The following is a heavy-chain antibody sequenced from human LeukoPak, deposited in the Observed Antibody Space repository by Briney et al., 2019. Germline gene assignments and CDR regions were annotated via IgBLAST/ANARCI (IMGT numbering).Heavy chain of an antibody. D-gene: IGHD3-22*01. CDR3: ARDYYDSSGYYGIDY. Sequence: SETLSLTCAVYGGSFSGYYWSWIRQPPGKGLEWLGEINHSGNTNYNPSLKSRVTISVDTSKNQFSLKLSSVTAADTAVYYCARDYYDSSGYYGIDYWGQGTLVTVSS. CDR1: GGSFSGYY. V-gene: IGHV4-34*01. J-gene: IGHJ4*02. CDR2: INHSGNT.